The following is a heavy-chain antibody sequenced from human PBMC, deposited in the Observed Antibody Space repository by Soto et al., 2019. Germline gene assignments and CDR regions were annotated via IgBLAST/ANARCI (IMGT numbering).Heavy chain of an antibody. CDR1: GYSSSNYY. V-gene: IGHV1-46*01. J-gene: IGHJ4*02. CDR3: ASVTTIWSN. D-gene: IGHD2-21*02. Sequence: QVQVVQSGAEVTEPGASVKVSCKASGYSSSNYYTHWVRQAPGQGLEWMGIVNPNGETTNYAQRFQGRVALTRDTSTNTAYMDLSRLTSDDTAIYFCASVTTIWSNWGQGTLVTVSS. CDR2: VNPNGETT.